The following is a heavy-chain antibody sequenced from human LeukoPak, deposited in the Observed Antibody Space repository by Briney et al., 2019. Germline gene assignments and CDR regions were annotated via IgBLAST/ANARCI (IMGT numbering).Heavy chain of an antibody. CDR2: ISAYNGNT. CDR1: GYTFTSYG. Sequence: GSAKVSCKASGYTFTSYGISWVRQAPGQGLEWMGWISAYNGNTNYAQKLQGRVTMTTDTSTSTAYMELRSLRSDDTAVYYCARDAIAFAPSSSNFDYWGQGTLVTVSS. V-gene: IGHV1-18*01. D-gene: IGHD6-6*01. CDR3: ARDAIAFAPSSSNFDY. J-gene: IGHJ4*02.